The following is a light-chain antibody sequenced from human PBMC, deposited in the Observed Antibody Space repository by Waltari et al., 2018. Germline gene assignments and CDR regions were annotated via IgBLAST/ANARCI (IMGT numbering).Light chain of an antibody. CDR3: QKHDRLPAT. CDR1: QRIGRY. J-gene: IGKJ1*01. CDR2: GAS. V-gene: IGKV3-20*01. Sequence: EIVFTQSPDTMSLSPGERATLSCRASQRIGRYLVWYQQKPGQAPRLLIYGASTRASVIPDRFSGSGSGTDFSLTISRLEPEDFAVYHCQKHDRLPATFGQGTKVEIK.